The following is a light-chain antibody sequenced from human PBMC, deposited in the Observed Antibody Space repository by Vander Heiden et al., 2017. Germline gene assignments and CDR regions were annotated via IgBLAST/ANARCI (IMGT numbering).Light chain of an antibody. J-gene: IGKJ1*01. Sequence: EIVMTHSPATLSVSPGESATLSCRASQSVSSNLAWYQQKPGQAPRLLIYGASTRATGIPAMFSGSASGTEFTLTISSLQSEDFAVYYCQHENNWPRGTFGQGTKVEIK. CDR3: QHENNWPRGT. V-gene: IGKV3-15*01. CDR1: QSVSSN. CDR2: GAS.